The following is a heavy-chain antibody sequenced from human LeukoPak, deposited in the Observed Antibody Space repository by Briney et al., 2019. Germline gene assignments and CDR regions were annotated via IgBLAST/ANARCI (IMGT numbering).Heavy chain of an antibody. J-gene: IGHJ6*02. V-gene: IGHV3-23*01. CDR2: ISGSGGST. D-gene: IGHD4/OR15-4a*01. CDR1: GFTFSNYA. Sequence: PGGSLILSCAASGFTFSNYAMSWVRKAPGKGLEWISSISGSGGSTFYADSVKGRCTISRDKSKNTLYLQMNSLRAEDTAVYYCAKGAYGDYYHYYAMDVWGQGTTVTVSS. CDR3: AKGAYGDYYHYYAMDV.